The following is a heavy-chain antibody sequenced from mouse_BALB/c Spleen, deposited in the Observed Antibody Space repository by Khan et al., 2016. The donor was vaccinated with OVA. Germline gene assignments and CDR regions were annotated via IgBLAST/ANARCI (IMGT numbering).Heavy chain of an antibody. CDR1: GYSITSGYA. CDR2: ISYSGGT. Sequence: VQLKESGPGLVKPSQSLSLTCTVTGYSITSGYAWNWIRQFPGNNLEWMGYISYSGGTSYNPSLKSRTSITRDTSKNQSFLQLNSVTTEDAATYYCARGNYYGYYFDYWGQGTPLTVSS. CDR3: ARGNYYGYYFDY. V-gene: IGHV3-2*02. D-gene: IGHD1-1*01. J-gene: IGHJ2*01.